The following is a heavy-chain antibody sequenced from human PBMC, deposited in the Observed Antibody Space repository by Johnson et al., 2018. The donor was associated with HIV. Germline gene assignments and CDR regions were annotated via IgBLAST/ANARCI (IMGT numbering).Heavy chain of an antibody. D-gene: IGHD3-22*01. CDR1: KFTFDDYA. J-gene: IGHJ3*02. CDR3: AKGVSYDSSDSAFDI. V-gene: IGHV3-9*01. Sequence: VQVVESGGGLVQPGRSLRLSCAASKFTFDDYAMHWVRQAPGKGLEWVSGISWNSGSIGYADSVKGRFTISSDNAKNSLYLQMNSLRAEDTALFYCAKGVSYDSSDSAFDIWGQGTMVTVSS. CDR2: ISWNSGSI.